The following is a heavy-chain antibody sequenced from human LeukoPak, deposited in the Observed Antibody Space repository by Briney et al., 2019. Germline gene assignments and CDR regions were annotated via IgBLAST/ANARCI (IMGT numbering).Heavy chain of an antibody. CDR2: VYYSGTT. CDR1: GGSITPYY. V-gene: IGHV4-59*08. D-gene: IGHD5-24*01. J-gene: IGHJ5*02. CDR3: ARHTAEKYNWFDR. Sequence: PSETLSLTCSVSGGSITPYYWSWIRQPPGKGLEWIGNVYYSGTTNYNPSLKSRVTISVDTSKNQFSLKMSSVTAADTAVYYCARHTAEKYNWFDRWGQGTLVTVSS.